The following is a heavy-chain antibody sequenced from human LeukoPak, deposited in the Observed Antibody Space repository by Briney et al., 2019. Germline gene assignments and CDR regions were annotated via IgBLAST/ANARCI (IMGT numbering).Heavy chain of an antibody. Sequence: SETLSLTCTVAGGSVSTSHWNWIRQPPGKGPEWIGNVDYSRSTKYNPSLRSRVTMSLDTSKNQFSLKLRSVTAADTALYYCTRGYYEPFDRWGQGTLVTVSS. V-gene: IGHV4-59*02. D-gene: IGHD3-22*01. CDR1: GGSVSTSH. J-gene: IGHJ4*02. CDR2: VDYSRST. CDR3: TRGYYEPFDR.